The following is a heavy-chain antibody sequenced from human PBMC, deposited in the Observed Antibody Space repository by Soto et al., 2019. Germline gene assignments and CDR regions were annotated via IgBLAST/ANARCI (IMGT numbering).Heavy chain of an antibody. D-gene: IGHD6-13*01. CDR3: ARSHSTVNWFDP. CDR2: ISYDGSNK. V-gene: IGHV3-30-3*01. J-gene: IGHJ5*02. Sequence: HPGGSLRLSCAASGFTFSSYAMHWVRQAPGKGLEWVAVISYDGSNKYYADSVKGRFTISRDNSKNTLYLQMNSLRAEDTAVYYCARSHSTVNWFDPWGQGTLVTVSS. CDR1: GFTFSSYA.